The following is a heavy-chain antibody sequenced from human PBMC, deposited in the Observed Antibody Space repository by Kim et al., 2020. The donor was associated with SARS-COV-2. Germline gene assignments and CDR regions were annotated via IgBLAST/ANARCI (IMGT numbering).Heavy chain of an antibody. J-gene: IGHJ6*02. V-gene: IGHV4-34*01. CDR1: GGSFSGYY. D-gene: IGHD2-15*01. CDR3: ARGRGYCSGGSCYGGYYYYGMDV. CDR2: INHSGST. Sequence: SETLSLTCAVYGGSFSGYYWSWIRQPPGKGLEWIGEINHSGSTNYNPSLKSRVTISVDTSKNQFSLKLSSVTAADTAVYYCARGRGYCSGGSCYGGYYYYGMDVWGQGTTVTVSS.